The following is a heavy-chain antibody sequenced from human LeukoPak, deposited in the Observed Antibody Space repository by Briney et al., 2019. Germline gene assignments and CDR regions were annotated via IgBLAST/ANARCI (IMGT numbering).Heavy chain of an antibody. CDR3: AKDDFGVAPFDY. CDR2: ISWNSGSI. V-gene: IGHV3-9*01. J-gene: IGHJ4*02. CDR1: GFTFDDYA. D-gene: IGHD3-3*01. Sequence: PGGSLRLSCAASGFTFDDYAMHWVRQAPGKGLEWVSGISWNSGSIGYADSVKGRFTISRDNAKNSLYLQMNSLRAEDTALYYCAKDDFGVAPFDYWGQGTLVTVSS.